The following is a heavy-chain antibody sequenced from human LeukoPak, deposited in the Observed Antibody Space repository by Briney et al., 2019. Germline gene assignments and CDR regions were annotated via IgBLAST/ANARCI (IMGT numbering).Heavy chain of an antibody. CDR2: ISWNSGSI. CDR1: GFTFDDYA. V-gene: IGHV3-9*01. CDR3: AKGKTGNPPDY. D-gene: IGHD7-27*01. Sequence: GGSLRLSCAASGFTFDDYAMHWVRQAPGKGLEWVSGISWNSGSIGYADSVKGRFTISRDNAKNSLYLQMNSLRAEDTALYYCAKGKTGNPPDYWGQGTLVTVSS. J-gene: IGHJ4*02.